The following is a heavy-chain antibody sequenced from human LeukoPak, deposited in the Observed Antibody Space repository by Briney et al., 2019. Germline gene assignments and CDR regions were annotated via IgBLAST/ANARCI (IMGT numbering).Heavy chain of an antibody. V-gene: IGHV3-30*18. CDR2: MSYNERNK. Sequence: GGSLRLSCAASGFTFSSYGMHWVRQAPGKGLEWVAFMSYNERNKYYTDSVKGRFTISRDSSKNTLYLQMNSLRAGDTAVYYCAKDLKYSYGYSFDYWGQGTLVTVSS. CDR3: AKDLKYSYGYSFDY. J-gene: IGHJ4*02. CDR1: GFTFSSYG. D-gene: IGHD5-18*01.